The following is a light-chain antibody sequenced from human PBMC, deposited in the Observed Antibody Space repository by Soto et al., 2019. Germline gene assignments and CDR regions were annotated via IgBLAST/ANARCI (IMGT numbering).Light chain of an antibody. Sequence: QSVLTQPPSVSAAPGQKVTLSCSGSSSNIGNNYVSWYQQLPGTAPKLLIYESDKRPSGIPDRFSGSKSGTSATLGITGLQTGDEADYYCGTWDGSLSANWVFGGGTKLTVL. CDR2: ESD. CDR3: GTWDGSLSANWV. CDR1: SSNIGNNY. V-gene: IGLV1-51*02. J-gene: IGLJ3*02.